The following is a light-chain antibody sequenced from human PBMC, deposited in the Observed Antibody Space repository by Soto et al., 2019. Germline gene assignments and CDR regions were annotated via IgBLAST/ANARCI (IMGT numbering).Light chain of an antibody. CDR1: SGHSSNA. Sequence: QLVLTQSPSASASLGASVKLTCTLSSGHSSNAIEWHQQQPEKGPRYLMKLNSDGSHNKGDGIPDRFSGSSSGAERYLTISSLQSEDEADYYCHTWATGIQVFGGGTKLTVL. CDR3: HTWATGIQV. CDR2: LNSDGSH. J-gene: IGLJ3*02. V-gene: IGLV4-69*01.